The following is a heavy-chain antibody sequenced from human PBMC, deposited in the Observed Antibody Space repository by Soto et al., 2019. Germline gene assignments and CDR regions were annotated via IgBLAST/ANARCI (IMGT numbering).Heavy chain of an antibody. CDR3: AKVSSGSGSYGLDY. D-gene: IGHD3-10*01. Sequence: QVQLVESGGGVVQPGRSLRLSCAASGFTFSSYGMHWVRQTPGKGLEWVAVISYDGSNKYYADSVKGRFTISRDNSKNTLYLQMNSLRAEDTAVYYCAKVSSGSGSYGLDYWGQGTLVTVSS. V-gene: IGHV3-30*18. J-gene: IGHJ4*02. CDR1: GFTFSSYG. CDR2: ISYDGSNK.